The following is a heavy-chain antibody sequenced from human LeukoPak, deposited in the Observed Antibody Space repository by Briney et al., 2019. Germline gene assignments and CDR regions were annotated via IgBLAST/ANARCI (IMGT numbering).Heavy chain of an antibody. D-gene: IGHD1-26*01. CDR3: AIESVAEPHFIV. CDR1: GYTLTNLS. J-gene: IGHJ4*02. CDR2: FDPEDGQT. V-gene: IGHV1-24*01. Sequence: GASVKVSCKVSGYTLTNLSMHWVRQAPGKGLEWMGGFDPEDGQTIYAQKFQGRVTMTEDTSIDTAYMELSSLRSEDTAVYYCAIESVAEPHFIVWGQGALVTVSS.